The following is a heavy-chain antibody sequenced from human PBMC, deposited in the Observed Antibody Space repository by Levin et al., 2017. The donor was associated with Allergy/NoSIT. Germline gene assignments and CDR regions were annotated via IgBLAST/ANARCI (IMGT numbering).Heavy chain of an antibody. D-gene: IGHD2-2*02. CDR1: GFTFSSYS. V-gene: IGHV3-21*01. J-gene: IGHJ4*02. CDR2: ISSSSSYI. Sequence: GGSLRLSCAASGFTFSSYSMNWVRQAPGKGLEWVSSISSSSSYIYYADSVKGRFTISRDNAKNSLYLQMNSLRAEDTAVYYCARDREVGCSSTSCYTGAVSLWGQGTLVTVSS. CDR3: ARDREVGCSSTSCYTGAVSL.